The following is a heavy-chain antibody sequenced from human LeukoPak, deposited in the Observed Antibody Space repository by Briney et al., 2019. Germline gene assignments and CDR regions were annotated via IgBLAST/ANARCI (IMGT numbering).Heavy chain of an antibody. CDR3: AKDRGGSYRNFDY. J-gene: IGHJ4*02. D-gene: IGHD1-26*01. CDR2: ISWNSGSI. Sequence: PGGSLRLSCAASGFTFDDYAMHWVRQAPGKGLEWVSGISWNSGSIGYADSVKGRFTISRDNAKNSLYLQMNSLRAEDTALYYCAKDRGGSYRNFDYWGQGTLVTVSS. CDR1: GFTFDDYA. V-gene: IGHV3-9*01.